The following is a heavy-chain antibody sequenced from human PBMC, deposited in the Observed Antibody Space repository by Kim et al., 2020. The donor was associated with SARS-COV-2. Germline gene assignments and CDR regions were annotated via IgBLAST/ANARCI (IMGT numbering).Heavy chain of an antibody. CDR3: ASWLSGYHI. D-gene: IGHD3-22*01. V-gene: IGHV4-34*01. CDR2: ESP. J-gene: IGHJ3*02. Sequence: ESPNDNPSLKSRVTISVDTSKTQFSLKLSSVTAADTAVYYCASWLSGYHIWGQGTMVTVSS.